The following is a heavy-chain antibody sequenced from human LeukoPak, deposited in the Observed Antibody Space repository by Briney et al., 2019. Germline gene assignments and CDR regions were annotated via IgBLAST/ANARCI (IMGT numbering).Heavy chain of an antibody. CDR2: ISVHNGNT. J-gene: IGHJ5*02. CDR1: GYTFINYG. Sequence: ASVKVSCKASGYTFINYGITWVRQAPGQGLEWMGWISVHNGNTDYAQNLQGRVTITTDTSTSTAYMELRSLRSDDTAVYFCARGGRYCSSASCRNPLGYCSGGSCYSEPDPWGQGTLVTVSS. D-gene: IGHD2-15*01. V-gene: IGHV1-18*04. CDR3: ARGGRYCSSASCRNPLGYCSGGSCYSEPDP.